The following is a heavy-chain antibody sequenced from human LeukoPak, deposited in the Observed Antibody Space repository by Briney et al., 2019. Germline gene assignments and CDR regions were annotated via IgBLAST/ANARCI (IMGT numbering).Heavy chain of an antibody. CDR2: INHSGST. J-gene: IGHJ3*02. V-gene: IGHV4-34*01. Sequence: SETLSLTCAVYGGSFSGYYWSWIRQPPGKGLEWIGEINHSGSTNYNPSLKSRVTISVDTSKNQFSLKLSSVTAADTAVYYCARLVVPAYAFDIWGQGTMVTVSS. D-gene: IGHD2-15*01. CDR3: ARLVVPAYAFDI. CDR1: GGSFSGYY.